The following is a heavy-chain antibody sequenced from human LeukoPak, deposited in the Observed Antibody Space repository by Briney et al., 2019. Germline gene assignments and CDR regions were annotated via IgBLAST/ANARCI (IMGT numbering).Heavy chain of an antibody. CDR3: ARAIASYGDSAY. J-gene: IGHJ4*02. CDR2: ITSTSSAT. D-gene: IGHD5-18*01. V-gene: IGHV3-48*04. CDR1: GFKFSSFS. Sequence: GGSLRLSCAASGFKFSSFSMDWVRQAPGKGLEWLSYITSTSSATYYADSLQGRFTISRDNAKNSLYLHINSLRADDTAVYYCARAIASYGDSAYWGQGTLVTVSS.